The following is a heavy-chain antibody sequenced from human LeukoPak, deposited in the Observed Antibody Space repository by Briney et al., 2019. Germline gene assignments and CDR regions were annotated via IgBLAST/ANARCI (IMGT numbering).Heavy chain of an antibody. Sequence: GGSLRLSCAASGFTFSNYWVHWVRQAPGKGLVWVSRINRDGSTTKYADSVKGRFTVSRDNAKNTLNLQMNSLRAEDTAVYCARDKKSGGSSEIDYWGQGTLVTVSS. D-gene: IGHD1-26*01. CDR2: INRDGSTT. CDR3: ARDKKSGGSSEIDY. J-gene: IGHJ4*02. V-gene: IGHV3-74*03. CDR1: GFTFSNYW.